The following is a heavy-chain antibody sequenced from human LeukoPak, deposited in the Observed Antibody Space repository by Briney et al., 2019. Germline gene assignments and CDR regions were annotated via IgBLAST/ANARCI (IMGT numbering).Heavy chain of an antibody. CDR2: VASDGST. CDR3: AKATVGGYED. D-gene: IGHD5-12*01. Sequence: SGGSLRLSCAASGFTFSIYSMNWVRQAPGKGLEWVSVVASDGSTKYADSVKGRFAISRDNSKNTLYLQMNSLRAEDTGVYYCAKATVGGYEDWGQGTLVTVSS. J-gene: IGHJ4*02. V-gene: IGHV3-53*01. CDR1: GFTFSIYS.